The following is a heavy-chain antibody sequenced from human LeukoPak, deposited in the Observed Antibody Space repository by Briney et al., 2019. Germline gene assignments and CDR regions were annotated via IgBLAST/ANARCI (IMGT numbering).Heavy chain of an antibody. CDR2: IYTSGST. CDR3: AGVEYDFWSGQDAFDI. CDR1: GGSISSSSYY. D-gene: IGHD3-3*01. V-gene: IGHV4-61*02. J-gene: IGHJ3*02. Sequence: PSETLSLTCTVSGGSISSSSYYWSWIRQPAGKGLEWIGRIYTSGSTNYNPSLKSRVTISVDTSKNQFSLKLSSVTAADTAVYYCAGVEYDFWSGQDAFDIWGQGTMVTVSS.